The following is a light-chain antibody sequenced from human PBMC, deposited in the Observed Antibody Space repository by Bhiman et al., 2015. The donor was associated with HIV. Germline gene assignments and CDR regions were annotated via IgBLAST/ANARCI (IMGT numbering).Light chain of an antibody. Sequence: QSALTQPASVSGSPGQSITISCTGTGSDVGGYNHVSWYQQHPGKAPKLMIYDVSNRPSGVSNRFSGSKSGNTASLTISGLQAEDEADYYCSSYASSSTLVFGGGTQLTVL. CDR3: SSYASSSTLV. CDR2: DVS. J-gene: IGLJ2*01. CDR1: GSDVGGYNH. V-gene: IGLV2-14*03.